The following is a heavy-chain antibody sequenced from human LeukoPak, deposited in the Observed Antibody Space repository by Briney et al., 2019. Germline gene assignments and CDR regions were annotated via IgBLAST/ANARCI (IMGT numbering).Heavy chain of an antibody. CDR3: ARDPGYFGSGTYFLDY. CDR2: ISGSGSSI. J-gene: IGHJ4*02. D-gene: IGHD3-10*01. V-gene: IGHV3-11*01. CDR1: GFTSIDYY. Sequence: GGSLRLSCAASGFTSIDYYMSWVRQAPGKGLEWVSHISGSGSSIHYADSVKGRFTISRDNAKNSLYLQMNNLRAEDTAVYYCARDPGYFGSGTYFLDYWGQGTLVTVSS.